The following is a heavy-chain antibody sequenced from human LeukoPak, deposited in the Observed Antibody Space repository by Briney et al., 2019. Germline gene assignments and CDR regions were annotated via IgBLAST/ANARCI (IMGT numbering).Heavy chain of an antibody. CDR1: GFIFSDYA. J-gene: IGHJ4*02. Sequence: PGGSLRPSCSASGFIFSDYAMHWVRQAPGGGLEYVSAITGSGAGTYYADSVRGRFTISRDNSKNTLYLQMSSLRAEDTAVYYCVRTSTSYYYEYWGRGTLVTVSS. CDR2: ITGSGAGT. V-gene: IGHV3-64D*06. D-gene: IGHD2/OR15-2a*01. CDR3: VRTSTSYYYEY.